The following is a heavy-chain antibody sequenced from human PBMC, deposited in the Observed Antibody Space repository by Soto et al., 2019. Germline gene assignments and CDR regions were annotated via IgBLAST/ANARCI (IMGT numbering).Heavy chain of an antibody. CDR3: AKDLIAAAGLFSDAFDI. CDR2: ISGSGGST. D-gene: IGHD6-13*01. J-gene: IGHJ3*02. CDR1: GFTFSSYA. V-gene: IGHV3-23*01. Sequence: GGSLRLSCAASGFTFSSYAMSWVRQAPGKGLEWVSAISGSGGSTYYADSVKGRFTISRDNSKNTLYLQMNSLRAEDTAVYYCAKDLIAAAGLFSDAFDIWGQGTMVTVSS.